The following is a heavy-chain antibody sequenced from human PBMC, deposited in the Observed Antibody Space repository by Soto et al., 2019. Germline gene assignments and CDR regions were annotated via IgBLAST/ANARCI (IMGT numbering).Heavy chain of an antibody. CDR3: ARVWGGAFDF. V-gene: IGHV4-31*01. CDR2: IYYIGIX. CDR1: CGSISSVGYY. D-gene: IGHD3-10*01. Sequence: SETLSLTCTVSCGSISSVGYYWTWIRQHPGKCLEWIGYIYYIGIXXYNPSLKXXVTISVDTSKXQFSLXLISVTSADTALYYCARVWGGAFDFWSQGTMVTVS. J-gene: IGHJ3*01.